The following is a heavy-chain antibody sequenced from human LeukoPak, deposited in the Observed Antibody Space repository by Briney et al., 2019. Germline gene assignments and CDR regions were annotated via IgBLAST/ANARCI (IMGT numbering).Heavy chain of an antibody. CDR3: AREGQQLVPPFDY. J-gene: IGHJ4*02. CDR1: GGSISDAAYY. CDR2: VFYSGST. V-gene: IGHV4-31*03. Sequence: PSQTLSLTCTVSGGSISDAAYYWSWIRQHPGEGLEWIGYVFYSGSTSYNPSLKSRVTISVDTSKNQFSLKLTSVTAADTAVYYCAREGQQLVPPFDYWGQGTLVTVSS. D-gene: IGHD6-6*01.